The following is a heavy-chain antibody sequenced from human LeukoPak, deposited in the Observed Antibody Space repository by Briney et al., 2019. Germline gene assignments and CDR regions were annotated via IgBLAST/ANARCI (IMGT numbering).Heavy chain of an antibody. D-gene: IGHD3-10*01. CDR3: ARDYGSGSFDY. V-gene: IGHV4-59*01. CDR2: IYYSGRT. J-gene: IGHJ4*02. Sequence: SETLSLTCTVSGGSISSYYWSWIRQPPGKGLEWIGDIYYSGRTNYNPSLKSRVTISVDTSKNQFSLKLSSVTAADTAVYYCARDYGSGSFDYWGQGTLVIVSS. CDR1: GGSISSYY.